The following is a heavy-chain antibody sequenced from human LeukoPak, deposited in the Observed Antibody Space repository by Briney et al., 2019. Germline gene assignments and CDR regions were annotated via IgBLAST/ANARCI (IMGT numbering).Heavy chain of an antibody. J-gene: IGHJ4*02. V-gene: IGHV5-51*01. CDR3: ARFSYSGEMIFDY. CDR2: IYPGDSDT. Sequence: GESLKISCTGSGYTFTNYWIAWVRQMPGKGLEWMGIIYPGDSDTKYSPSFQGQVTISVDNSISTAYLQWSSLKASDTAMYYCARFSYSGEMIFDYWGQGTLSPSPQ. D-gene: IGHD6-25*01. CDR1: GYTFTNYW.